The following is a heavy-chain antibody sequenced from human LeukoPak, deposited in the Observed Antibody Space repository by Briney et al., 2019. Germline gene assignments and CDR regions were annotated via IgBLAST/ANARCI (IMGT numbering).Heavy chain of an antibody. D-gene: IGHD1-26*01. Sequence: GGSLCLSCAASGVTVSSNYMTWVRQAPGKGLEWVSVIYSGGSTYYADSVKGRFTISRDNSKNTLYLQMNRLRAEDTAVYYCARIVAGGAFDIWGQGTMVSVSS. CDR3: ARIVAGGAFDI. CDR2: IYSGGST. CDR1: GVTVSSNY. V-gene: IGHV3-66*01. J-gene: IGHJ3*02.